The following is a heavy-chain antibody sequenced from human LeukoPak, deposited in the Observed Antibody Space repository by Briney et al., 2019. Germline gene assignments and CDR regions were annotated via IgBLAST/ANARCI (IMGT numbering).Heavy chain of an antibody. J-gene: IGHJ4*02. CDR3: ARVTWLSAAGTEGNFDY. D-gene: IGHD6-13*01. Sequence: PGGSLRLSCAASRFTFSSYTMNWVRQAPGKGLEWVSSITSSSSYIYYADSVKGRFTISRHNAKNSLYLQMDSLRAEDTAVYYCARVTWLSAAGTEGNFDYWGQGTLVTVSS. CDR2: ITSSSSYI. CDR1: RFTFSSYT. V-gene: IGHV3-21*01.